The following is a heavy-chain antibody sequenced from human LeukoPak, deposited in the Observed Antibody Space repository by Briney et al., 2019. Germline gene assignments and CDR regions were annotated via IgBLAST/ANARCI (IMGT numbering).Heavy chain of an antibody. J-gene: IGHJ5*02. CDR2: IYPGDSDT. Sequence: GESLKISCKGSGYIFTNYWIGWVRQMPGKGLEWMGIIYPGDSDTRYSPSFQGQVTISADKSITTAFLQWSSLKASDTAMYCCARGDYYESSGYPITWGQGTLVTVSS. CDR3: ARGDYYESSGYPIT. CDR1: GYIFTNYW. V-gene: IGHV5-51*01. D-gene: IGHD3-22*01.